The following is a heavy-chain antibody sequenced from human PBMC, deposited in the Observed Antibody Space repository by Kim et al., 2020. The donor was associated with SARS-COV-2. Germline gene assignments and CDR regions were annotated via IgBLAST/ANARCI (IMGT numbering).Heavy chain of an antibody. Sequence: SETLSLTCTVSGASINSYYWSWIRQPPGKGLEWIGCIYNSDSVTTNYNPSLKSRVTISVDTSKNQFSLKLSSVTAADTAVYYCARTGFYDFWNGPFDPWGQGMLVTVSS. J-gene: IGHJ5*02. CDR3: ARTGFYDFWNGPFDP. CDR2: IYNSDSVTT. CDR1: GASINSYY. D-gene: IGHD3-3*01. V-gene: IGHV4-59*01.